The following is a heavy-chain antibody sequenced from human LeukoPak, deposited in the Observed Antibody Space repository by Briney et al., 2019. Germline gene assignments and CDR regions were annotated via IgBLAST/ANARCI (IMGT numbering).Heavy chain of an antibody. Sequence: SETLSLTCTVSGGSFRGYYWSWIRQPPGRGLSGIGKTSTSESTHYNPSLKSRATITLDTSKNQFSLKLSSVTAADTAVYYCARRGAAAGTSVLPFDIWGQGTVVTVSS. J-gene: IGHJ3*02. CDR3: ARRGAAAGTSVLPFDI. V-gene: IGHV4-4*09. CDR2: TSTSEST. D-gene: IGHD6-13*01. CDR1: GGSFRGYY.